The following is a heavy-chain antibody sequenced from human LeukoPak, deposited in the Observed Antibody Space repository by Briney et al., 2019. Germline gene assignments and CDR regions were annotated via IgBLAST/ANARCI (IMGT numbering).Heavy chain of an antibody. J-gene: IGHJ4*02. CDR1: GFTLSSYA. CDR3: AICGYTYGTNPFDY. CDR2: ITSGGNT. Sequence: GGSLRLSCAASGFTLSSYAMSWVRQAPGKGLEWVSTITSGGNTYYADSVKGRFTISRDNSKNTLYLQMNFLRAEDTALYYCAICGYTYGTNPFDYWGQRTLVTVSS. D-gene: IGHD5-18*01. V-gene: IGHV3-23*01.